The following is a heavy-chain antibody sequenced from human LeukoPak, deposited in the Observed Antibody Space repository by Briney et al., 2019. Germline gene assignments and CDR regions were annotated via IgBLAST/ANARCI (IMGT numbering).Heavy chain of an antibody. V-gene: IGHV4-31*03. CDR3: ARAGGDGGNSGEFEN. CDR1: GGSTSTGIYY. J-gene: IGHJ4*02. CDR2: IYHSGST. D-gene: IGHD3-10*01. Sequence: PSDTLSLTCTVSGGSTSTGIYYWTWLRQYPGKGLEWIGNIYHSGSTHYNPSLKSRVTISLDTSKNQFSLKLTSVTAADTAVYFCARAGGDGGNSGEFENWGQGTLVTVSS.